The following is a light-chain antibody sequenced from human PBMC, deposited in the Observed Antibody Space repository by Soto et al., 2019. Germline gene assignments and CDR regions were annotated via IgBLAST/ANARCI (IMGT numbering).Light chain of an antibody. CDR1: QTIATY. J-gene: IGKJ1*01. CDR3: QQYGGPPWT. Sequence: IQMTQSPSSLSASVGDRVTLTCRASQTIATYLNWYQQKPGQVPEVLIYGASRLHVGVPSRFTGSGYGTDFTLTINNLQPEDFAVYYCQQYGGPPWTFGQGTKVEIK. CDR2: GAS. V-gene: IGKV1-39*01.